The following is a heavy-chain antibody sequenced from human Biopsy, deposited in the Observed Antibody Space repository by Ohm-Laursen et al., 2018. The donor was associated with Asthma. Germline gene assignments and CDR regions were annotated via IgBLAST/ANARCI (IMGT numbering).Heavy chain of an antibody. CDR3: ARDKPSHIDYYYGMDV. CDR2: ISYDGSNK. V-gene: IGHV3-30-3*01. CDR1: GFTFSSYA. Sequence: SLRLSCSASGFTFSSYAMHWVRQAPGKGLEWVAVISYDGSNKYYADSVKGRLTISRGNSKNTLYLQMNSLRAEDTAVYYCARDKPSHIDYYYGMDVWGQGTTVTVSS. J-gene: IGHJ6*02.